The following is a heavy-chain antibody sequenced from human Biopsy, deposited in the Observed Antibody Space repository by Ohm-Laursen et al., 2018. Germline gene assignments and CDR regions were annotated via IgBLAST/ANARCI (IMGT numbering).Heavy chain of an antibody. CDR1: GGTFSRYG. J-gene: IGHJ1*01. CDR2: NIPILGTG. Sequence: SVKVSCKAPGGTFSRYGINWVRQAPGQGLEWLGGNIPILGTGNYAQKFQGRVTVAADTSTSTATMELRSLRSDDTAVYYCATKLTGYFHHWGQGTLVTVPS. V-gene: IGHV1-69*06. CDR3: ATKLTGYFHH. D-gene: IGHD3-9*01.